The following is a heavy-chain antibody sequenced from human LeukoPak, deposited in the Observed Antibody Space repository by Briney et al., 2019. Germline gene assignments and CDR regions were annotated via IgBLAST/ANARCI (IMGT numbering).Heavy chain of an antibody. CDR1: GFSFSSYA. Sequence: GGSLRLSCAASGFSFSSYAMHWVRQAPGKGLEWVAVISYDGSNKYYADSVKGRFTISRDNSKNTLYLQMNSLRAEDTAVYYCARDRSWKQLARFFDYWGQGTLVTVYS. D-gene: IGHD6-6*01. CDR2: ISYDGSNK. V-gene: IGHV3-30*04. CDR3: ARDRSWKQLARFFDY. J-gene: IGHJ4*02.